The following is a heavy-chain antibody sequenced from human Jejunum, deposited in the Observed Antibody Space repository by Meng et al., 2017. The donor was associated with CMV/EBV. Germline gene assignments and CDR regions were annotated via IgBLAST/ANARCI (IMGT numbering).Heavy chain of an antibody. Sequence: LSCSASGFIFTDYYMDWVRQAPGKGLEWVGRAKPKSYTTQFAASVEGRFTISRDDSKNSLFLQMNNLKTEDTALYYCVRDNWGLDYWGQGTLVTVSS. J-gene: IGHJ4*02. CDR2: AKPKSYTT. CDR3: VRDNWGLDY. D-gene: IGHD7-27*01. CDR1: GFIFTDYY. V-gene: IGHV3-72*01.